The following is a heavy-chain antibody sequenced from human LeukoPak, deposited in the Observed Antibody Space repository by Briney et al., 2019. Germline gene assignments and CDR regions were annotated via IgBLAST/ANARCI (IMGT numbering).Heavy chain of an antibody. D-gene: IGHD2-2*01. CDR1: GGSFSGYY. Sequence: SETLSLTCAVYGGSFSGYYWSWIRQPPGKGLEWIGEINHSGSTNYNPSLKSRVTISVDTSKNQFSLKLSSVTAADTDVYYCARRCSSTSCYRSWLGERRYYFDYWGQGTLVTVSS. CDR3: ARRCSSTSCYRSWLGERRYYFDY. J-gene: IGHJ4*02. CDR2: INHSGST. V-gene: IGHV4-34*01.